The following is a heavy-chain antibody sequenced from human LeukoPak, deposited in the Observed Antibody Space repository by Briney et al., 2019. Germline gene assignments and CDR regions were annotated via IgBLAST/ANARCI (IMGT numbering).Heavy chain of an antibody. V-gene: IGHV4-59*01. J-gene: IGHJ4*02. Sequence: KSSETLSLTCTVSGGSISSYYWSWIRQPPGKGLEWIGNIYYSGSTNYNPSLKSRVTISVDTSKNQFSLKLSSVTAADTAVCYCARGRYGGYTFDYWGQGTLVTVSS. D-gene: IGHD5-12*01. CDR3: ARGRYGGYTFDY. CDR1: GGSISSYY. CDR2: IYYSGST.